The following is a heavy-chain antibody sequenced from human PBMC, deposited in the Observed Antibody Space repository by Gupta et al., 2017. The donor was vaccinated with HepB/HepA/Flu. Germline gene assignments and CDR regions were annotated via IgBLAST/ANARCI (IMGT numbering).Heavy chain of an antibody. D-gene: IGHD2-2*01. CDR2: IYYSGST. V-gene: IGHV4-31*03. CDR3: ARGRGVVVPAANGSGWFDP. CDR1: GGSISSGGYY. Sequence: QVQLQESGPGLVKPSQTLSLTCTVSGGSISSGGYYWSWIRQHPGKGLEWIGYIYYSGSTYYNPSLKSRVTISVDTSKNQFSLKLSSVTAADTAVYYCARGRGVVVPAANGSGWFDPWGQGTLVTVSS. J-gene: IGHJ5*02.